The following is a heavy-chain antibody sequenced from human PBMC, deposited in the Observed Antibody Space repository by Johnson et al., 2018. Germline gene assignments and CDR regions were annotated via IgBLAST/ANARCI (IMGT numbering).Heavy chain of an antibody. V-gene: IGHV3-30*03. CDR3: ARLAVAGHYYYYGMDV. J-gene: IGHJ6*02. Sequence: VQLLESGGGSVQPGGSLRLSCAASGFTFSSYGMHWVRQAPGKGLEWVAVISYDGSNKYYADSVKGRFTISRDNSKNTLYLQMNSLRAEDTAVYYCARLAVAGHYYYYGMDVWGQGTTVTVSS. CDR2: ISYDGSNK. CDR1: GFTFSSYG. D-gene: IGHD6-19*01.